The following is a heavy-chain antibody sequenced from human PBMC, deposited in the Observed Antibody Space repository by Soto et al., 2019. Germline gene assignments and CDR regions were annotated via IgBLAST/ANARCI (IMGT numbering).Heavy chain of an antibody. V-gene: IGHV4-4*02. D-gene: IGHD3-22*01. Sequence: SETLSLTCAVSGGSISSSNWWSWVRQPPGKGLEWIWEIYHSGSTNYNPSLKSRVTISVDKSKNQFSLKLSSVTAADTAVYYCASPNGDYYDSSGYRYDAFDIWGQGTMVTVSS. CDR3: ASPNGDYYDSSGYRYDAFDI. J-gene: IGHJ3*02. CDR1: GGSISSSNW. CDR2: IYHSGST.